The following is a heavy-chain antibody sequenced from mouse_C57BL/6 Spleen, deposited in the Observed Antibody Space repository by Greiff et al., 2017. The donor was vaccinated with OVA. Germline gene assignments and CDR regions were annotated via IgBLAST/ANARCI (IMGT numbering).Heavy chain of an antibody. D-gene: IGHD2-4*01. V-gene: IGHV1-63*01. CDR3: ARGIYYDYRGAMDY. CDR1: GYTFTNYW. Sequence: QVQLKQSGAELVRPGTSVKMSCKASGYTFTNYWIGWAKQRPGHGLEWIGDIYPGGGYTNYNEKFKGKATLTADKSSSTAYMQFSSLTSEDSAIYYCARGIYYDYRGAMDYWGQGTSVTVSS. J-gene: IGHJ4*01. CDR2: IYPGGGYT.